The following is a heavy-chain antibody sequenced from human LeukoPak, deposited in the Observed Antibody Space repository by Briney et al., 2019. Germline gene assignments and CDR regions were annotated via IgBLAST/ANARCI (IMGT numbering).Heavy chain of an antibody. V-gene: IGHV6-1*01. J-gene: IGHJ6*02. CDR2: TYYRSKWYN. D-gene: IGHD7-27*01. CDR3: ARGRGAGDYYYYGMDV. CDR1: GDSVSSNSAA. Sequence: SQTLSLTCAISGDSVSSNSAAWNWIRQSPSRGLEWLGRTYYRSKWYNDYAVSVKSRITINPDTSKNQFSLRLNSVTPEDTAVYYCARGRGAGDYYYYGMDVWGQGTTVTVSS.